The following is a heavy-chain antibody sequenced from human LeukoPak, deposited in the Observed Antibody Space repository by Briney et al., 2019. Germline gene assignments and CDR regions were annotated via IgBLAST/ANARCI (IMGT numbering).Heavy chain of an antibody. D-gene: IGHD4/OR15-4a*01. CDR1: GFTFSSYG. CDR2: IRYDGSNK. J-gene: IGHJ6*03. CDR3: ARGGLWSYADKGYYYYYMDV. V-gene: IGHV3-30*02. Sequence: PGGSLRLSCAASGFTFSSYGMHWVRQAPGKGLEWVAFIRYDGSNKYYADSVKGRFTISRDNSKNTLYLQMNSLRAEDTAVYYCARGGLWSYADKGYYYYYMDVWGKGTTVTVSS.